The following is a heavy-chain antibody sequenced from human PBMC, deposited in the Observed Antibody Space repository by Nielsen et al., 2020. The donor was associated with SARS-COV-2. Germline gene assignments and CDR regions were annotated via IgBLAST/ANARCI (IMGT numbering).Heavy chain of an antibody. D-gene: IGHD5-12*01. CDR3: ARSYYDYYFDY. CDR2: IWYDGSNK. J-gene: IGHJ4*02. Sequence: GSLKISCAASGFTFSSYGMHWVRQAPGKGLEWVAVIWYDGSNKYYADSVKGRFTISRDNSKNTLYLQMNSLRAEDTAVYYCARSYYDYYFDYWGQGTLVTVSS. V-gene: IGHV3-33*01. CDR1: GFTFSSYG.